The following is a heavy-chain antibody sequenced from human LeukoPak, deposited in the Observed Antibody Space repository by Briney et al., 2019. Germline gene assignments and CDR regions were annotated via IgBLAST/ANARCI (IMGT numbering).Heavy chain of an antibody. J-gene: IGHJ4*02. D-gene: IGHD3-10*01. CDR3: ARGPRITMVRGVSRRSASFDY. V-gene: IGHV4-34*01. Sequence: SETLSLTCAVYGGSFSGYYWSWIRQPPGKGLEWIGEINHSGSTNYNPSLKSRVTISVDTSENQFSLKLSSVTAADTAVYYCARGPRITMVRGVSRRSASFDYWGQGTLVTVSS. CDR1: GGSFSGYY. CDR2: INHSGST.